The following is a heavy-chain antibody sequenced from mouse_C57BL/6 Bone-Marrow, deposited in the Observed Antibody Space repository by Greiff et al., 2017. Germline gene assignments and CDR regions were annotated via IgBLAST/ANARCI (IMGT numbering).Heavy chain of an antibody. Sequence: QVQLQQPGAELVKPGASVKMSCKASGYTFTSYWITWVKQRPGQGLEWIGDIYPGSGSTNSNEKFKSKATLTVDTSSSTAYMQLSSLTSEDSAVYYCAVDSAGYGWFAYWGQGTLVTVSA. CDR3: AVDSAGYGWFAY. CDR1: GYTFTSYW. J-gene: IGHJ3*01. CDR2: IYPGSGST. D-gene: IGHD3-2*02. V-gene: IGHV1-55*01.